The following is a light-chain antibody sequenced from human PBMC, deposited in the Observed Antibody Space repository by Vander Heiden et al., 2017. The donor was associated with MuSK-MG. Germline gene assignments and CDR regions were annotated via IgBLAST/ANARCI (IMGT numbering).Light chain of an antibody. V-gene: IGLV3-21*02. J-gene: IGLJ2*01. CDR2: NDA. Sequence: SVLFQPPSVSVAPGEMATLTCEGNNIVSQTLHWSHQKPGQAPVMVIYNDADRTSGNPERFSGFRSGNTATLTIRRVEVEDEADYYCHLWDSSRDHLIFGGGTKLTVL. CDR3: HLWDSSRDHLI. CDR1: NIVSQT.